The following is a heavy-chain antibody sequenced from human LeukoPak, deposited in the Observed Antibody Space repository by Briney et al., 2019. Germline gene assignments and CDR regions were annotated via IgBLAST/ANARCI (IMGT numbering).Heavy chain of an antibody. CDR3: ARDLSYXGGRNDY. V-gene: IGHV1-69*04. D-gene: IGHD4-23*01. CDR1: GGTFSSYA. Sequence: SVKVSCKASGGTFSSYAISWVRQAPGQGLEWMGRIIPILGXSKYAQKFQGRVTITADKSTSTAYMQLSSLRSEDTAVYYCARDLSYXGGRNDYWGQGTLVTVSS. J-gene: IGHJ4*02. CDR2: IIPILGXS.